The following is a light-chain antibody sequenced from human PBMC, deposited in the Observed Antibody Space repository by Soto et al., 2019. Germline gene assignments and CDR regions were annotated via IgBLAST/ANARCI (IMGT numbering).Light chain of an antibody. CDR1: QGITSW. Sequence: DIQMTQSPSSVSASVGDRVTITCRASQGITSWLSWYQQKPGKAHNLLIYAASSLQSGDPSSFSGSGTGTDVHLTISSRQPEDFATYYCQQANSFPFTFGPGTKVHIK. CDR3: QQANSFPFT. CDR2: AAS. J-gene: IGKJ3*01. V-gene: IGKV1-12*01.